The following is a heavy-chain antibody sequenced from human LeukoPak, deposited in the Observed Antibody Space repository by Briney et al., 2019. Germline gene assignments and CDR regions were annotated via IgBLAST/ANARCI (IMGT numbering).Heavy chain of an antibody. CDR1: GFILSTSE. J-gene: IGHJ6*03. CDR2: IASDSTI. Sequence: GGSLRLSCVASGFILSTSEMNWVRQAPGKGLEWVSFIASDSTIYYADSVRGRFTLSRGNAKNTLYLQMNSLRAEDAAVYYCATSLSGRGTYHYMNVWGKGTTVTISS. D-gene: IGHD5-12*01. V-gene: IGHV3-48*03. CDR3: ATSLSGRGTYHYMNV.